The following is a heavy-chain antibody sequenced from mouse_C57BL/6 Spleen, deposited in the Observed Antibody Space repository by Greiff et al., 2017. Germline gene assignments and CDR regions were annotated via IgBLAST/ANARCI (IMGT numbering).Heavy chain of an antibody. V-gene: IGHV1-69*01. Sequence: VQLQQPGAELVMPGASVKLSCKASGYTFTSYWMHWVKQRTGQGLEWIGEIDPSDSYTNYNQKFKGKATLTVDKSSSPAYMQLSSLTSEDSAVYSCARSGDYDGRGVYAMDYWGQGTSVTVSS. CDR2: IDPSDSYT. CDR1: GYTFTSYW. D-gene: IGHD2-4*01. J-gene: IGHJ4*01. CDR3: ARSGDYDGRGVYAMDY.